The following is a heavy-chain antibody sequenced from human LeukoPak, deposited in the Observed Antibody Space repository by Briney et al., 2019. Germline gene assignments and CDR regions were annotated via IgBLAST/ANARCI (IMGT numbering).Heavy chain of an antibody. CDR2: ISSSSSYI. CDR1: GFTFSSYS. Sequence: TGGSLRLSCAASGFTFSSYSMNWVRQAPGKGLEWVSSISSSSSYIYYADSVKGRFTISRDNAKNSLCLQMNSLRAEDTAVYYCARAGVGYCSSTSCYEVYYFDYWGQGTLVTVSS. J-gene: IGHJ4*02. CDR3: ARAGVGYCSSTSCYEVYYFDY. D-gene: IGHD2-2*01. V-gene: IGHV3-21*01.